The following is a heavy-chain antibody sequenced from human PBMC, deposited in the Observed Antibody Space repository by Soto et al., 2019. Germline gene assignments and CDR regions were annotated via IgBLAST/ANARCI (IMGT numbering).Heavy chain of an antibody. CDR1: GYTFTGYY. CDR2: INPNSGGT. CDR3: ACSTIAVAAPGEHAFDI. V-gene: IGHV1-2*04. Sequence: ASVKVSCKASGYTFTGYYMHWVRQAPGQGLEWMGWINPNSGGTNYAQKFQGWVTMTRDTSISTAYMELSRLRSDDTAVYYCACSTIAVAAPGEHAFDIWGQGTMVTVSS. J-gene: IGHJ3*02. D-gene: IGHD6-19*01.